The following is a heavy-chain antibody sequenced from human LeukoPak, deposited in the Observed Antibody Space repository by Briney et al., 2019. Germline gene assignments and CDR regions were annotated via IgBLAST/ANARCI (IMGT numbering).Heavy chain of an antibody. CDR2: MYYGGST. D-gene: IGHD1-7*01. V-gene: IGHV4-39*01. CDR3: ARGRSITGTSYYYYYYMDV. CDR1: GASISSSNYY. Sequence: SETLSLTCTVSGASISSSNYYWGWIRQPPGKGLEWIGSMYYGGSTYYNPALQSRVTISVDTSKNQFSLRLTSVTAADTAVYYCARGRSITGTSYYYYYYMDVWGKGTTVTVSS. J-gene: IGHJ6*03.